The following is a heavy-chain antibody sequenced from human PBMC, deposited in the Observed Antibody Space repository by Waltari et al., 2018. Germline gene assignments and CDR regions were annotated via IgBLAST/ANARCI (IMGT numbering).Heavy chain of an antibody. CDR2: IYTSGST. Sequence: QVQLQESGPGLVKPSETLSLTCTVSGGSISSYYWSWIRQPAGKGLEWIGRIYTSGSTNYNPSLKSRVTMSVDTSKNQFSLKLSSVTAADTAVYYCARETYYYGSGRYYYYYYYMDVWGKGTTVTVSS. D-gene: IGHD3-10*01. J-gene: IGHJ6*03. CDR3: ARETYYYGSGRYYYYYYYMDV. V-gene: IGHV4-4*07. CDR1: GGSISSYY.